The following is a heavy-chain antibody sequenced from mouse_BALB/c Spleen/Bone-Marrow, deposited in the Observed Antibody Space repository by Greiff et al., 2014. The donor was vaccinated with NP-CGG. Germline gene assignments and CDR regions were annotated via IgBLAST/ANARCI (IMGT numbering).Heavy chain of an antibody. D-gene: IGHD2-12*01. CDR2: ISPSDGYT. J-gene: IGHJ2*01. CDR3: VRAGTIITPGVDK. CDR1: GYMFTSFW. V-gene: IGHV1-69*02. Sequence: QVQLQQSGAELVRPGASVKLSCKASGYMFTSFWMNWVKQRPGQGLEWIGDISPSDGYTNYNQKFKDKATLTVDKSSSTAYMQRGSPTSRDSAVYHCVRAGTIITPGVDKWGKGTPLTVSS.